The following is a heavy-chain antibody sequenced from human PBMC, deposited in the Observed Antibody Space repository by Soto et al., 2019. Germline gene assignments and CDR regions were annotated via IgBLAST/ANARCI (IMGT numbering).Heavy chain of an antibody. CDR1: GYAFTSYT. Sequence: ASVKVSCKASGYAFTSYTLHWVRPAPGQRLEWMGWINAGEGNTKYSQKFQGRVTITRDTSATTAYMNLISLRSEDTAVYYCTREGRYGDYVDFWGQGTLVTVSS. J-gene: IGHJ4*02. CDR2: INAGEGNT. D-gene: IGHD4-17*01. CDR3: TREGRYGDYVDF. V-gene: IGHV1-3*01.